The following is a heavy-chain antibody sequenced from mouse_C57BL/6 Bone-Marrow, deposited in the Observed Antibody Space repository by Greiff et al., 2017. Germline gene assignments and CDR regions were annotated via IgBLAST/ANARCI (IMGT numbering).Heavy chain of an antibody. V-gene: IGHV5-4*03. CDR3: AVVATRYAMDY. CDR1: GFTFSSYA. CDR2: ISDGGSYT. J-gene: IGHJ4*01. D-gene: IGHD1-1*01. Sequence: EVKLMESGGDLVKPGGSLKLSCAASGFTFSSYAMSWVRQTPEKRLEWVATISDGGSYTYYPDNVKGRFTISRDNAKNNLYLQMSHLKSEDTAMYYCAVVATRYAMDYWGQGTSVTVSS.